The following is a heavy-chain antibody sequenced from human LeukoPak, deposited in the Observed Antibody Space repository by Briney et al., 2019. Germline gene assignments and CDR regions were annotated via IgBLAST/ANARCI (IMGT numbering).Heavy chain of an antibody. V-gene: IGHV4-39*07. Sequence: SETLSLTCTVSGGSISSSSYYWSWIRQPPGKGLEWIGEINQSGSTNYNPSLKSRVTISVDTSKNQFSLKLSSVTAADTAVYYCARRPGTILDSWGQGTLVTVSS. CDR3: ARRPGTILDS. CDR1: GGSISSSSYY. J-gene: IGHJ4*02. D-gene: IGHD3-3*01. CDR2: INQSGST.